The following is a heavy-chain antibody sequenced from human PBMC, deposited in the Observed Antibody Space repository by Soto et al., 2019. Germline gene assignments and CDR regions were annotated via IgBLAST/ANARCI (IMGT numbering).Heavy chain of an antibody. V-gene: IGHV4-30-2*01. CDR3: ARVPDR. J-gene: IGHJ5*02. Sequence: SETLSLSCAVFSGSISSGGYSWSWIRQPPGKGLEWIGYIYHSGRTYYNPSLKSRVTISVDRSKNQFSLKLSSVTAADTAVYYCARVPDRWGQGTLVTVSS. D-gene: IGHD2-2*01. CDR2: IYHSGRT. CDR1: SGSISSGGYS.